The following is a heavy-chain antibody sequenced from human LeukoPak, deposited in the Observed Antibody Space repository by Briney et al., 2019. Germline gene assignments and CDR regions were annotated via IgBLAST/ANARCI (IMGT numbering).Heavy chain of an antibody. J-gene: IGHJ3*02. D-gene: IGHD6-19*01. CDR3: ARGVLGYSSGWYTANGYAFDI. CDR1: GFTFSSYS. CDR2: ISSSSSYI. Sequence: GGSLRLSCAASGFTFSSYSMNWVRQAPGKGLEGVSSISSSSSYIYYADSVKGRFTISRDNAKNSLYLQMNSLRAEDTAVYYCARGVLGYSSGWYTANGYAFDIWGQGTMVTVSS. V-gene: IGHV3-21*01.